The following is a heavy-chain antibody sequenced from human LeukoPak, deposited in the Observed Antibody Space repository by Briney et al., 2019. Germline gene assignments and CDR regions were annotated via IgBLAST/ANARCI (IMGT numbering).Heavy chain of an antibody. CDR3: ARDKGTVAIFDC. Sequence: GGSLRHPCAASGFTFSNYWMSWVRQAPGKGLEWVANIKQDGSEKYYVDSVKGRFTISRDNAKNSLYLRMNSLRAEDTAVYYCARDKGTVAIFDCWGQGNLVTVSS. D-gene: IGHD4-11*01. CDR2: IKQDGSEK. J-gene: IGHJ4*02. V-gene: IGHV3-7*01. CDR1: GFTFSNYW.